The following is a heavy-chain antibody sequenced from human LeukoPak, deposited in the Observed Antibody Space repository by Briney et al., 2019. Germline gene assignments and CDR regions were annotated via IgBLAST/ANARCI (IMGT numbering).Heavy chain of an antibody. D-gene: IGHD1-1*01. J-gene: IGHJ6*02. CDR2: IKEDGSAR. Sequence: GGSLRLSCAASGVTFSSYWTNWVRQAPGKGLEWVANIKEDGSARYYVEFVKGRFSISRDNAKNSVYLQMNSLGADDTAVYYCAGGTGMDVWGQGTPVTVSS. V-gene: IGHV3-7*05. CDR1: GVTFSSYW. CDR3: AGGTGMDV.